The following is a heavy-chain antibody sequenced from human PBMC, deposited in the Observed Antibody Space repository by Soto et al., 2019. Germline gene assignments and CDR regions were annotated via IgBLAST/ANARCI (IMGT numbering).Heavy chain of an antibody. CDR1: GFTFSTYS. V-gene: IGHV3-48*02. CDR3: ARGGSSSDNGMDV. D-gene: IGHD6-6*01. Sequence: EVQLVESGGGLVQPGGSLRVSCAASGFTFSTYSMNWVRQAPGKGLEWVSYMSSRSLTIYYTDSVKGRFTISRDSAKNSLYLQMNSLRDEDTAVYYCARGGSSSDNGMDVWGQGTTVTVSS. J-gene: IGHJ6*02. CDR2: MSSRSLTI.